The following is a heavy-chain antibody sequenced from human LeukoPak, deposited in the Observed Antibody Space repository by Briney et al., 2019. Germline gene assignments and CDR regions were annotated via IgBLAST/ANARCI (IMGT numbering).Heavy chain of an antibody. CDR2: IWSDGSNR. V-gene: IGHV3-33*01. Sequence: GRSLRLSCAASGFILSHYGMHWVRQAPGKGLEWVAVIWSDGSNRFYADSVKGRFTISRDNSKKTLFLQMNSLRAEDTAIYYCARDAQRGFDYSNSLEYWGHGTLVTVSS. CDR3: ARDAQRGFDYSNSLEY. J-gene: IGHJ4*01. D-gene: IGHD4-11*01. CDR1: GFILSHYG.